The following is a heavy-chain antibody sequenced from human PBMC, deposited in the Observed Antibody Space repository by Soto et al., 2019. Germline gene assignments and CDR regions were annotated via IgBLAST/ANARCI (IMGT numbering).Heavy chain of an antibody. J-gene: IGHJ5*02. V-gene: IGHV3-23*01. D-gene: IGHD2-2*01. CDR3: AKSLGSTSTWHTHPFDR. CDR2: ISASGGST. CDR1: PFTSNNYA. Sequence: PGGSLRLSCAASPFTSNNYAISWVRQAPGKGLEWVSVISASGGSTSYADSVKGRFTISRDNSKNTVYLQMKSLRAEDTAVYFCAKSLGSTSTWHTHPFDRWGQGTMVTVSS.